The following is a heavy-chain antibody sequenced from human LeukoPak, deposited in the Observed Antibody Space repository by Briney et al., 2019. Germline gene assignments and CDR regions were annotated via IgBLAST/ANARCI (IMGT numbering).Heavy chain of an antibody. CDR2: IYPGDSDT. Sequence: GESLKISCKGSGYSFTSYWIGWVREMPAKGLEWMGIIYPGDSDTRYSPSFQGQVTISADKSISTAYLQWSSLKASDTAMYYCARNDFWSGYYSYNWFDPWGQGTLVTVSS. J-gene: IGHJ5*02. CDR1: GYSFTSYW. V-gene: IGHV5-51*01. D-gene: IGHD3-3*01. CDR3: ARNDFWSGYYSYNWFDP.